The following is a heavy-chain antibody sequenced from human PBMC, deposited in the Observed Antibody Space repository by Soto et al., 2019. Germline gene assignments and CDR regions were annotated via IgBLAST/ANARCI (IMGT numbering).Heavy chain of an antibody. Sequence: QVQLVQSGAEVKKPGSSVKVSCKASGGTFSSYAISWVRQAPGQGLEWMGGIIPIFGTTNYAQKFQGRVTITADESTSTDYMELSSLRSEDTAMYYCARVVTVVKSFHYWYFDLWGRGTLVTVSS. J-gene: IGHJ2*01. CDR2: IIPIFGTT. D-gene: IGHD2-15*01. CDR1: GGTFSSYA. CDR3: ARVVTVVKSFHYWYFDL. V-gene: IGHV1-69*12.